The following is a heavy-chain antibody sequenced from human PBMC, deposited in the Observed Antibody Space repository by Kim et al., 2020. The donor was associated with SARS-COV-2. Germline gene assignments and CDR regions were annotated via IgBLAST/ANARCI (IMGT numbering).Heavy chain of an antibody. V-gene: IGHV3-23*01. CDR1: GFTFSNYA. CDR3: AKSYYDFWSGKNNWYFDL. CDR2: IIGSGCST. D-gene: IGHD3-3*01. Sequence: GGSLRLSCAASGFTFSNYAMSWVRQAPGKGLEWVSAIIGSGCSTYYADSVKGRFTISRDNSKNTLYLQMNSLRAEDTAVYYCAKSYYDFWSGKNNWYFDLWGRGTPVTVSS. J-gene: IGHJ2*01.